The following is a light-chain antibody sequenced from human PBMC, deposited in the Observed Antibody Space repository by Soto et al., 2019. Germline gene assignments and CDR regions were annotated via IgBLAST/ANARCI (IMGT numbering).Light chain of an antibody. Sequence: IVLTQSPGTLSLSPGERATLSCRASQSVSINLAWYQQKPGQAPRLLIYDASNRATGIPARFSGSGSGTDFTLTISSLEPEDFAVYYCQQRSNWPITFGQGTRLEIK. CDR2: DAS. J-gene: IGKJ5*01. CDR3: QQRSNWPIT. V-gene: IGKV3-11*01. CDR1: QSVSIN.